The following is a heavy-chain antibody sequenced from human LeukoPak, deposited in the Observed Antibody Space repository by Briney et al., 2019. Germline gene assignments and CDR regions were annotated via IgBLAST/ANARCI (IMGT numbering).Heavy chain of an antibody. CDR1: GFTFSSYG. J-gene: IGHJ3*02. D-gene: IGHD3-10*01. CDR3: ARGPIWFGELLGAFDI. CDR2: IWYDGSNK. V-gene: IGHV3-33*01. Sequence: GRSLRLSCAASGFTFSSYGMHWVRQAPGKGLEWVVVIWYDGSNKYYADSVKGRFTISRDNSKNTLYLQMNSLRAEDTAVYYCARGPIWFGELLGAFDIWGQGTMVTVSS.